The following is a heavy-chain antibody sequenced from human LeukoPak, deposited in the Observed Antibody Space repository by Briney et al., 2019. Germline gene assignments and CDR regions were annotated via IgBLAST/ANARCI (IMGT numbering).Heavy chain of an antibody. Sequence: GGSLRLSCAASGFTFSRFSMNWVRQAPGKGLEWLSYISTSHSTIYYADSVKGRFTISRDNARNSLYLQMNSLRAEDTAVYYCARDFSDFWSGYYLGDNYYYMDVWGKGTTVIVSS. J-gene: IGHJ6*03. V-gene: IGHV3-48*04. CDR1: GFTFSRFS. CDR3: ARDFSDFWSGYYLGDNYYYMDV. D-gene: IGHD3-3*01. CDR2: ISTSHSTI.